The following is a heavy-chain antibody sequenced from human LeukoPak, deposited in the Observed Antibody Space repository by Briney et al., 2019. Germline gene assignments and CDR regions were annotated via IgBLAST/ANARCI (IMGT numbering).Heavy chain of an antibody. D-gene: IGHD5-24*01. CDR2: IYYSGST. V-gene: IGHV4-59*08. J-gene: IGHJ4*02. Sequence: SETLSLTCTVSGGSMSSYYWSWIRQPPGKGLEWIGYIYYSGSTNNNPSLKSRVTISVDTPKNQFSLKLSSVTAADTAVYYCARHSRTGYNYLDYWGQGTLVTVSS. CDR1: GGSMSSYY. CDR3: ARHSRTGYNYLDY.